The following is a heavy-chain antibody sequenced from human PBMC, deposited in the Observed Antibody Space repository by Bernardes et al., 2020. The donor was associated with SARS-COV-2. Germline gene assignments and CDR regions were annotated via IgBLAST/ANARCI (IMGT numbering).Heavy chain of an antibody. J-gene: IGHJ4*02. CDR3: AHRLGIVGAPYFDY. Sequence: SGPTLVKPTQTLTLTCTFSGFSLSTSGVGVGWIRQPPGKALEWLTLIYWDDDKRYSPSLKSRLTITKDTSKNQVVLTMTNMDPVDTATYYCAHRLGIVGAPYFDYWGQGTLVTVSS. CDR2: IYWDDDK. D-gene: IGHD1-26*01. CDR1: GFSLSTSGVG. V-gene: IGHV2-5*02.